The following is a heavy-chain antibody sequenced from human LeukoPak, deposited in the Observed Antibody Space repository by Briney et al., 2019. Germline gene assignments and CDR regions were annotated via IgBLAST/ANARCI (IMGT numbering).Heavy chain of an antibody. D-gene: IGHD3-16*01. CDR1: GFTFSSYG. CDR3: AKDRRQKGGYYYYMDV. Sequence: GGSLRLSCAASGFTFSSYGMHWVRQAPGKGLEWVAFIRYDGSNKYYADSVKGRFTISRDNSKNTLYLQMNSLRAEDTAVYYCAKDRRQKGGYYYYMDVWGKGTTVTISS. V-gene: IGHV3-30*02. CDR2: IRYDGSNK. J-gene: IGHJ6*03.